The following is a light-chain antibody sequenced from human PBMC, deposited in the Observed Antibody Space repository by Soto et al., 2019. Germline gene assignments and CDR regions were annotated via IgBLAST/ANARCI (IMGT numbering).Light chain of an antibody. CDR2: DAS. V-gene: IGKV1-33*01. CDR1: QDISNY. CDR3: QQYDNLPPFT. Sequence: DIQMTQSPSSLSASVGDRVTITCQASQDISNYLNWYQQKPGKAPKLLIYDASNLETGVLSRFSGSGSGTDVTFTIISLQTEDIATYYCQQYDNLPPFTFGPGTKVDIK. J-gene: IGKJ3*01.